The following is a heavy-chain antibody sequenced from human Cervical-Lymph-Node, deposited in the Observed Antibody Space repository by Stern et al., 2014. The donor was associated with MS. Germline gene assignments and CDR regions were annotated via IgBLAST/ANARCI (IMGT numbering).Heavy chain of an antibody. V-gene: IGHV4-34*01. Sequence: QVQLQQWGAGLLKPSETLSLTCAVYGGSFSGYYWSWIRQSPGKGLEWIGEINHSGNTNYNPSLQSRVTISADTSPSQFSLKLGSVTAADTAVYYCARYTVRDWFDPWGQGTLVIVSS. D-gene: IGHD4-17*01. CDR1: GGSFSGYY. CDR2: INHSGNT. CDR3: ARYTVRDWFDP. J-gene: IGHJ5*02.